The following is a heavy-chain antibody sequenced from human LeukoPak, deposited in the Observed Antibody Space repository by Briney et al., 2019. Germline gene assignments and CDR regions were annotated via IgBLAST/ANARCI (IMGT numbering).Heavy chain of an antibody. J-gene: IGHJ3*02. V-gene: IGHV3-48*02. CDR2: ISSSSTAI. CDR3: ARDTAFAFDI. Sequence: GGSLRLSCAASGFTFSTYTMNWVRQAPGKGLEWVSKISSSSTAIYYADSVKGRFTISRDNAKNSLYLQMNSLRDEDTAVYYCARDTAFAFDIWGQGTMVTVSS. D-gene: IGHD2-21*02. CDR1: GFTFSTYT.